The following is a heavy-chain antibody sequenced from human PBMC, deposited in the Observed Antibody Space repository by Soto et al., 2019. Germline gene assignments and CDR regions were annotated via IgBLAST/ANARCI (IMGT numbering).Heavy chain of an antibody. CDR3: APPPTASFQH. J-gene: IGHJ1*01. Sequence: GGALILSGAGSGFTFSIDCMHWVRQAPGKGLEWLAVISYDGINKYYAYSAKCRFTISRDNSKNTLYLQMNSLRAEDTAVYYCAPPPTASFQHWGQGPLVTVSS. V-gene: IGHV3-30*03. CDR2: ISYDGINK. CDR1: GFTFSIDC. D-gene: IGHD4-17*01.